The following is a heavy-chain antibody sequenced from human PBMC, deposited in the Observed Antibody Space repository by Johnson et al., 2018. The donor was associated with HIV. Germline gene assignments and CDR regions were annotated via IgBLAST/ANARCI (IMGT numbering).Heavy chain of an antibody. V-gene: IGHV3-30*19. Sequence: QVQLVESGGGVVQPGGSLRLSCAASGFTFSSYGMHWVRQAPGKGLEWVAVISYDGSNKYYADSVKGRFTISRDNSKNTLYLKMNSLRAEDTAVYYCAYSSGYGARELKDAFDIWGQGTMVTVSS. CDR3: AYSSGYGARELKDAFDI. D-gene: IGHD3-22*01. CDR1: GFTFSSYG. J-gene: IGHJ3*02. CDR2: ISYDGSNK.